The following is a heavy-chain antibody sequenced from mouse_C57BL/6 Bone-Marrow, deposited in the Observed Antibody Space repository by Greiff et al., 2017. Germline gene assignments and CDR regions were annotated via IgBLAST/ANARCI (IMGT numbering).Heavy chain of an antibody. CDR2: IRMKSDNYAT. D-gene: IGHD2-10*01. CDR1: GFTFSNYW. CDR3: TAPSYPYYFDY. J-gene: IGHJ2*01. Sequence: EVKLMESGGGLVQPGGSMKLSCVASGFTFSNYWMNWVRQSPEKGLEWVAQIRMKSDNYATNYAESVKGRFTISRDDSKSSVYLQMNNLRAEDTGIYYCTAPSYPYYFDYWGQGTTLTVSS. V-gene: IGHV6-3*01.